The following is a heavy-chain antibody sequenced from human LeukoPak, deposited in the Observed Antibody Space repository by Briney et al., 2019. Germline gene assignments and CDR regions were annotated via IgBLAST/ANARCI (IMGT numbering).Heavy chain of an antibody. CDR3: ARGHDYGDYYYYYMDV. D-gene: IGHD4-17*01. CDR1: GFTFSDYY. J-gene: IGHJ6*03. V-gene: IGHV3-11*01. Sequence: PGGSLRLSCAASGFTFSDYYMSWIRQAPGKGLEWVSYISSSGSTIYYADSVKGRLTISRDNAKNSLYLQMNSLRAEDTAVYYCARGHDYGDYYYYYMDVWGKGTTVTVSS. CDR2: ISSSGSTI.